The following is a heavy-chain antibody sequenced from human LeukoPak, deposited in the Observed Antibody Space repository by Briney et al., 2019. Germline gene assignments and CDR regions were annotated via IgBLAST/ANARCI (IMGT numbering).Heavy chain of an antibody. CDR1: GGSFSGYY. J-gene: IGHJ6*03. CDR2: INHSGST. D-gene: IGHD6-13*01. CDR3: AREGLGYSSSWYYYYYMDV. V-gene: IGHV4-34*01. Sequence: SETLSLTCAVYGGSFSGYYWSWIRQPPGKGLEWIGEINHSGSTNYNPSLKSRVTISVDTSKNQFSLKLSSVTAADTAVYYCAREGLGYSSSWYYYYYMDVWGKGTTVTISS.